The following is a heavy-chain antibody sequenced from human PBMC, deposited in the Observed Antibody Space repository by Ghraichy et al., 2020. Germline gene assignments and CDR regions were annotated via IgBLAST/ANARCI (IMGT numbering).Heavy chain of an antibody. V-gene: IGHV4-4*02. CDR3: ARDLLNAMVKNYYYGMDV. D-gene: IGHD5-18*01. Sequence: SETLSLTCAVSGGSISSSNWWSWVRQPPGKGLEWIGEIYHSGSTNYNPSLKSRVTISVDKSKNQFSLKLSSVTAADTAVYYCARDLLNAMVKNYYYGMDVWGQGTTVTVSS. CDR1: GGSISSSNW. J-gene: IGHJ6*02. CDR2: IYHSGST.